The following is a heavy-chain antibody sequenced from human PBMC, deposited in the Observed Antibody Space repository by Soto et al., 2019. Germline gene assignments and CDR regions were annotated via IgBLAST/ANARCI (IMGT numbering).Heavy chain of an antibody. J-gene: IGHJ4*02. CDR1: GGSISSGDYY. CDR3: ATTPNGIAAAGWNDY. Sequence: QVQLQESGPGLVKPSQTLSLTCTVSGGSISSGDYYWSWIRQPPGKGLEWIGYIYYSGSTYYNPSLKSRVTISVGTSKNQFSLKLSSVTAADTAVYYCATTPNGIAAAGWNDYWGQGTLVTVSS. V-gene: IGHV4-30-4*01. CDR2: IYYSGST. D-gene: IGHD6-13*01.